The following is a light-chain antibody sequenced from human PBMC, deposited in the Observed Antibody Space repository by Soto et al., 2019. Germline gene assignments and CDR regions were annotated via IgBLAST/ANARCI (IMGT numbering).Light chain of an antibody. CDR3: EQRCTWPLT. J-gene: IGKJ1*01. CDR1: QSVSSN. CDR2: DAA. V-gene: IGKV3-11*01. Sequence: EIVLTQSPATLSLSPGERATLSCRASQSVSSNLAWYQQKPGQAPRLLIYDAANRATGIPGRFSGSGSGTDFTLTISSLVPEYYADHYCEQRCTWPLTCGQGPKVDIK.